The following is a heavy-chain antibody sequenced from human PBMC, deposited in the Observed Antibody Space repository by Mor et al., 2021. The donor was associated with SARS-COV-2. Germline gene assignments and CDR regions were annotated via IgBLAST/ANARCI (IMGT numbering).Heavy chain of an antibody. V-gene: IGHV3-30*18. Sequence: SSYGMHWVRQAPGKGLEWVAVISYDGSNKYYADSVKGRFTISRDNSKNTLYLQMNSLRAGDTAVYYCAKDSGTGGDFDLWGR. CDR2: ISYDGSNK. J-gene: IGHJ2*01. D-gene: IGHD7-27*01. CDR3: AKDSGTGGDFDL. CDR1: SSYG.